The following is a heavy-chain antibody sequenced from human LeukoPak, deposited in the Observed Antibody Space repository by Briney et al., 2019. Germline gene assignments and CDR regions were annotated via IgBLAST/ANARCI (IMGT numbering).Heavy chain of an antibody. V-gene: IGHV4-61*08. CDR1: GGSISSGGYY. J-gene: IGHJ4*02. CDR2: IYDGGTT. Sequence: SQTLSLTCTVSGGSISSGGYYWSWIRQHPGKGLEWIGYIYDGGTTKYNPSLKSRVTISADTSKSQFSVNLSSVTAADTAVYYCARQSRVGGTCFDYWGQGALVTVSS. CDR3: ARQSRVGGTCFDY. D-gene: IGHD2-15*01.